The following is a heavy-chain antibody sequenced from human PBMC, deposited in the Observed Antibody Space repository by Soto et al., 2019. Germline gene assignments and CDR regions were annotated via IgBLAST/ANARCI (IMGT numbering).Heavy chain of an antibody. CDR2: INHSGST. CDR1: GVSFTGYY. Sequence: QVHLQQWGAGLLKPSETLSLTCAVYGVSFTGYYWSWIRQPPGKGLEWIGEINHSGSTNYNPSVKSRVTTSVDTYKKQFSLKLSSVTAADTAVYYCAPSYYNFWSGYYLAYFDYWGQGTLVTVSS. V-gene: IGHV4-34*01. D-gene: IGHD3-3*01. J-gene: IGHJ4*02. CDR3: APSYYNFWSGYYLAYFDY.